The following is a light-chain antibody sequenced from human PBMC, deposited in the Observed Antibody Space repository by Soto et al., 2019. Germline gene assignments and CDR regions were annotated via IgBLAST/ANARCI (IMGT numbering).Light chain of an antibody. CDR3: QQRSDWPRT. J-gene: IGKJ2*01. Sequence: EIVLTQSPATLSLSPGERATLSCRASQSIYSYLAWYQQKPGQAPRLLIYDASSRATGVPARFSASGSGTDFSLTISSLEPEDLAVYYCQQRSDWPRTFGRGTKLEIK. CDR1: QSIYSY. CDR2: DAS. V-gene: IGKV3-11*01.